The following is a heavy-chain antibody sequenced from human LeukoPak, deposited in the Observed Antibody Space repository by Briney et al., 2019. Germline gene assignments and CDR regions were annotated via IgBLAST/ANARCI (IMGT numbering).Heavy chain of an antibody. Sequence: GGSLRLSCAASGFTFSSYGMHWVRQAPGKGLEWVAFIRYDGSNKYYADSVKGRFTISRDNSKNTLYLQMNSLRAEDTAVYYCAKVRWDNSGWYYLDNWGQGTLVTVSS. CDR2: IRYDGSNK. CDR1: GFTFSSYG. CDR3: AKVRWDNSGWYYLDN. J-gene: IGHJ4*02. D-gene: IGHD6-19*01. V-gene: IGHV3-30*02.